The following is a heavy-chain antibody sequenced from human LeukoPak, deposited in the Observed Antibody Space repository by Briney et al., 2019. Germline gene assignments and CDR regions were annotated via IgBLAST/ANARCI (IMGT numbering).Heavy chain of an antibody. Sequence: SETLSLTCTVSGGSISSYYWSWIRQPPGKGLEWIGYIYYSGSTNYNPSLKSRVTISVDTSKNQFSLKLSSVTAADTAVYYCAKDEAYNYVGYFNYWGQGTLVTVSS. CDR2: IYYSGST. V-gene: IGHV4-59*12. CDR1: GGSISSYY. CDR3: AKDEAYNYVGYFNY. D-gene: IGHD5-24*01. J-gene: IGHJ4*02.